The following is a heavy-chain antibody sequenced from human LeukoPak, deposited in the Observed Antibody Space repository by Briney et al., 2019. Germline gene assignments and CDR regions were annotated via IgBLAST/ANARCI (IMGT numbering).Heavy chain of an antibody. D-gene: IGHD2-15*01. CDR1: GYTFTGYY. V-gene: IGHV1-2*02. Sequence: ASVKVSCKASGYTFTGYYMHWVRQAPGQGLEWMGWINPNSGGTNYAQKFQGRVTMTRDTSISTAYMELSRLRSDDTAVYYCAKVKGRAARSPGDYWGQGTLVTVSS. CDR3: AKVKGRAARSPGDY. J-gene: IGHJ4*02. CDR2: INPNSGGT.